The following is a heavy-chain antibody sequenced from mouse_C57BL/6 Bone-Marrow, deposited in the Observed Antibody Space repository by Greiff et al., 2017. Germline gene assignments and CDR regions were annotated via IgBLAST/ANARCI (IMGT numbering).Heavy chain of an antibody. D-gene: IGHD4-1*02. CDR2: IYPGDGST. V-gene: IGHV1-85*01. CDR1: GYTFTSYD. CDR3: ARRKLQLGLDY. J-gene: IGHJ2*01. Sequence: QVQLQQSGPELVKPGASVKLSCKASGYTFTSYDINWVQQRPGQGLEWIGWIYPGDGSTKYNEKFKGKATLTVDTSSSTAYMELHSLTSEDSAVYFCARRKLQLGLDYWGQGTTLTVSS.